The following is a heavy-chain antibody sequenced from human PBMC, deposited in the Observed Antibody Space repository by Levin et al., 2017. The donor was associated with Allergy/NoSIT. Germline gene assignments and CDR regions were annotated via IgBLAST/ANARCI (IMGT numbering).Heavy chain of an antibody. Sequence: GGSLRLSCAASGLTFSDYAMTWVRQAPGKGLGWVSAISAGGGSTYYSDSVEGRFTISRDNSENTLYLQLNSLRAEDTAVYYCAKLYGSGTYYNVIDYWGQGTLVTVSS. CDR1: GLTFSDYA. D-gene: IGHD3-10*01. J-gene: IGHJ4*02. V-gene: IGHV3-23*01. CDR3: AKLYGSGTYYNVIDY. CDR2: ISAGGGST.